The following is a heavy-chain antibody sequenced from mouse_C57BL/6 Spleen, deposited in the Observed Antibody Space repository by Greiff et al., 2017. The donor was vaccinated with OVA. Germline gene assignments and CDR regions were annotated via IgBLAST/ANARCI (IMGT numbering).Heavy chain of an antibody. D-gene: IGHD1-1*01. V-gene: IGHV5-17*01. CDR1: GFTFSDYG. Sequence: EVQLVESGGGLVKPGGSLKLSCAASGFTFSDYGMHWVRQAPEKGLEWVAYISSGSSTLYYADPVKGRFTISRDNAKNTLFLQMTSLRSEDTAMYYCARRAYYGSSYAMDYWGQGTSVTVSS. CDR3: ARRAYYGSSYAMDY. CDR2: ISSGSSTL. J-gene: IGHJ4*01.